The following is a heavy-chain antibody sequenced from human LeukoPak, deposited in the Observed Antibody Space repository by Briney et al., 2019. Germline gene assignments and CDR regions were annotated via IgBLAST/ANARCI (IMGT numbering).Heavy chain of an antibody. Sequence: SETLSLTCTVSGGSISSYYWSWIRQPPGKGLEWIGSIYYSGSTYYNPSLKSRVTISVDTSKNQFSLKLSSVTAADTAVYYCARDSEWELPYYFDYWGQGTLVTVSS. J-gene: IGHJ4*02. CDR2: IYYSGST. D-gene: IGHD1-26*01. CDR1: GGSISSYY. CDR3: ARDSEWELPYYFDY. V-gene: IGHV4-39*07.